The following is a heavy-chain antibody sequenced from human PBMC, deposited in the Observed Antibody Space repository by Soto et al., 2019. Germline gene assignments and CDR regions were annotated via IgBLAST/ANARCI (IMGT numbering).Heavy chain of an antibody. CDR2: ITGSGGST. V-gene: IGHV3-23*01. J-gene: IGHJ4*02. CDR3: AKDRGYDSSAYFDY. CDR1: GFTFSSYA. D-gene: IGHD3-22*01. Sequence: GGSLRLSCAGSGFTFSSYAMSCVRQAPGKGLEWVSAITGSGGSTYYADSVKGRFTISRDNSKNTLYLQMNSLRAEDTAVYYCAKDRGYDSSAYFDYWGKGPLVTVSS.